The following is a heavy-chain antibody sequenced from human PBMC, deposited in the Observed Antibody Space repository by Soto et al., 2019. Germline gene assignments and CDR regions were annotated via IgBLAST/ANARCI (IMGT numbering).Heavy chain of an antibody. CDR1: GYTFTGYY. J-gene: IGHJ3*02. CDR3: ARPVAGHDAFDI. Sequence: ASVKVSCKASGYTFTGYYIHWVRQAPGQGLEWMGWINPNSGGTNYAQKFQGRVTMTRDTSISTAYMELSRLRSDDTAVYYCARPVAGHDAFDIWGQGTMVTVSS. CDR2: INPNSGGT. V-gene: IGHV1-2*02. D-gene: IGHD6-19*01.